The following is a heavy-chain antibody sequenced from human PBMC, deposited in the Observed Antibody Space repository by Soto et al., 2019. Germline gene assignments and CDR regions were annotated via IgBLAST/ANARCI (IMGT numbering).Heavy chain of an antibody. J-gene: IGHJ4*02. CDR2: ISNSGGST. D-gene: IGHD1-7*01. V-gene: IGHV3-23*01. Sequence: PGGSLRLSCAVSGCTFSSYGVSWVRQAPGKGLEWVSGISNSGGSTYYADSVKGRFTISRDTSRNTLFLQLNSLRVEDTALYYCAKSISGTVSYFDYWGQGTLVTVSS. CDR3: AKSISGTVSYFDY. CDR1: GCTFSSYG.